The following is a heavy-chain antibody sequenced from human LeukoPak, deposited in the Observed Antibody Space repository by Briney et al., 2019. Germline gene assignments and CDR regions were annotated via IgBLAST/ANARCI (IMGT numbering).Heavy chain of an antibody. Sequence: DSIKGRFTISRDNAEHSLYLQLDSLRAEDTAVYYCARKATDRSTLSAKKGYFDFWGQGTLVTVSS. D-gene: IGHD2/OR15-2a*01. CDR3: ARKATDRSTLSAKKGYFDF. J-gene: IGHJ4*02. V-gene: IGHV3-7*01.